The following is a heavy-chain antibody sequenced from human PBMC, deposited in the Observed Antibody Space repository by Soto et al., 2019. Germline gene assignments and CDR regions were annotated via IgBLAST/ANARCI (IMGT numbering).Heavy chain of an antibody. Sequence: QVQLVQSGAAVKKPGSSVKVSCKASGGTFSSYAISWVRQAPGQGLEWMGGIIPIFGTANYAQKFHGRVTITADESTSTAYMELSRLRSEDTAVYDFARGLSAARRWDYYYFMDGWGQGTTVTASS. CDR2: IIPIFGTA. J-gene: IGHJ6*02. D-gene: IGHD6-6*01. CDR3: ARGLSAARRWDYYYFMDG. V-gene: IGHV1-69*19. CDR1: GGTFSSYA.